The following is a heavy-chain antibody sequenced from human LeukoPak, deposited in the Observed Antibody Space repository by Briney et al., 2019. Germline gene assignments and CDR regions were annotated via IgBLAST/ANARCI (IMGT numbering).Heavy chain of an antibody. Sequence: SETLSLTCTVSGGSISSSSYYWGWIRQPPGKGLEWIGTIYYSGSTYCNPSLKSRVTISVDTSKNQFSLKLSSVTAADTAVYYCARLHSSSWYFYYYGMDVWGQGTTVTVSS. CDR3: ARLHSSSWYFYYYGMDV. V-gene: IGHV4-39*07. J-gene: IGHJ6*02. D-gene: IGHD6-13*01. CDR2: IYYSGST. CDR1: GGSISSSSYY.